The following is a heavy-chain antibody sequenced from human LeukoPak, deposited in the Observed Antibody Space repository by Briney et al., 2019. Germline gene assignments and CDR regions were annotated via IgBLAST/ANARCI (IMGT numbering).Heavy chain of an antibody. CDR3: ARTGPHYYYGMDV. CDR2: IYYRGST. CDR1: GGSISSYY. Sequence: SETLSLTCTVPGGSISSYYWSWIRQPPGKGLEWIGYIYYRGSTNYNPSLKSRVTISVDTSKNQFSLKLSSVTAADTAVYYCARTGPHYYYGMDVWGQGTTVTVSS. D-gene: IGHD3-9*01. V-gene: IGHV4-59*01. J-gene: IGHJ6*02.